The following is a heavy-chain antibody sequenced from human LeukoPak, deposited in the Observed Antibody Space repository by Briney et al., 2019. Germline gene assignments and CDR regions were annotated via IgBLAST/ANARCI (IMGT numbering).Heavy chain of an antibody. CDR3: ARGQAAAGPWLRKGNFDY. Sequence: PGGSLRLSCAASGFTFSSYGMHWVRQAPGKGLEWVAVISYDGSNKYYADSVKGRFTISRDNSKNTLYLQMNSLRAEDTAVYYCARGQAAAGPWLRKGNFDYWGQGTLVTVSS. D-gene: IGHD6-13*01. CDR1: GFTFSSYG. V-gene: IGHV3-30*03. J-gene: IGHJ4*02. CDR2: ISYDGSNK.